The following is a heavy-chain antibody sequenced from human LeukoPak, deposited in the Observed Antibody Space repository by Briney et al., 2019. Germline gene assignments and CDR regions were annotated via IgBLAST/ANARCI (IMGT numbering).Heavy chain of an antibody. J-gene: IGHJ4*02. CDR2: IYYSGST. Sequence: SETLSLTCTVSGGSVSSGSCYWSWIRQPPGKGLEWIGYIYYSGSTNYNPSLKSRVTISVDTSKNQFSLKLSSVTAADTAVYYCARDKAEAGTGFDYWGEGTLVTVSS. V-gene: IGHV4-61*01. CDR3: ARDKAEAGTGFDY. CDR1: GGSVSSGSCY. D-gene: IGHD6-19*01.